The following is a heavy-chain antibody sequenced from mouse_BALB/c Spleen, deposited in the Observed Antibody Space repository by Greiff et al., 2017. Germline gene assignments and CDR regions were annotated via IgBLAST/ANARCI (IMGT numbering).Heavy chain of an antibody. V-gene: IGHV1S56*01. Sequence: VQLKESGPELVKPGASVRISCKASGYTFTSYYIHWVKQRPGQGLEWIGWIYPGNVNTKYNEKFKGKATLTADKSSSTAYMQLSSLTSEDSAVYFCARVRGNYGYWYFDVWGAGTTVTVSS. CDR2: IYPGNVNT. CDR1: GYTFTSYY. D-gene: IGHD2-1*01. J-gene: IGHJ1*01. CDR3: ARVRGNYGYWYFDV.